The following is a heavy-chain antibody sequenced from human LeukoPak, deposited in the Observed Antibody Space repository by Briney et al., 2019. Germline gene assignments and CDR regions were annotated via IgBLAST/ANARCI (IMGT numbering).Heavy chain of an antibody. V-gene: IGHV3-9*01. D-gene: IGHD6-19*01. J-gene: IGHJ4*02. Sequence: GGSLRLSCAASGFSFDDYAMHWVRQGPGKGLEWVSSISWNSGSLVYADSVKGRFSISRDNSKNTLYLQMNSLRAGDTAIYYCAKEYSSGWYVVDYWGQGTLVTVSS. CDR2: ISWNSGSL. CDR3: AKEYSSGWYVVDY. CDR1: GFSFDDYA.